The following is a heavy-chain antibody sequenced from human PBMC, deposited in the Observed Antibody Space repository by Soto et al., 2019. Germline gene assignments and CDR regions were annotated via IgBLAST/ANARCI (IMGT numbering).Heavy chain of an antibody. CDR1: GGTFSSYA. V-gene: IGHV1-69*13. CDR2: IIPIFGTA. CDR3: PSIGWQRADF. J-gene: IGHJ4*02. D-gene: IGHD6-25*01. Sequence: SVKVSCKASGGTFSSYAISWVRQAPGQGLEWMGGIIPIFGTANYAQKFQGRVTITADESTSTAYMELSSLRSEDTAVYYCPSIGWQRADFWGQGTLVTVSS.